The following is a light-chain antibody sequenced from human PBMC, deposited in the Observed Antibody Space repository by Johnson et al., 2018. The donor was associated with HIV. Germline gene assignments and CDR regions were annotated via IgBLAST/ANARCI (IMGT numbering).Light chain of an antibody. V-gene: IGLV1-51*02. J-gene: IGLJ1*01. CDR1: SSNIGNNY. CDR3: GTWDSSLSGGV. CDR2: ENN. Sequence: QSVLTQPPSVSAAPGQKVTISCSGSSSNIGNNYVSWYQQLPGTAPKLLIYENNKRPSGIPDRFSGSKSGTSATLGITGLQTGDEADYYCGTWDSSLSGGVFGTGDTVTVL.